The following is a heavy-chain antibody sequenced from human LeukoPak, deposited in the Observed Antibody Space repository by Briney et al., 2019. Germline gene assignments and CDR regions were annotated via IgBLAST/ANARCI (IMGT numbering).Heavy chain of an antibody. CDR1: GGTFSSYA. V-gene: IGHV1-69*13. Sequence: EASVKVSCKASGGTFSSYAISWVRQAPGQGLEWMGGIIPIFGTANYAQKFQGRVTITADESTSTAYMELSSLRSEDTAVYYCARELTGDGSRDYWGQGTLVTVSS. CDR2: IIPIFGTA. J-gene: IGHJ4*02. D-gene: IGHD7-27*01. CDR3: ARELTGDGSRDY.